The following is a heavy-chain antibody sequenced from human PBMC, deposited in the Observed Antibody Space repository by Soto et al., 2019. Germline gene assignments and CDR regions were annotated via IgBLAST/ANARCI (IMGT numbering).Heavy chain of an antibody. J-gene: IGHJ4*02. CDR3: AREVYYSTYFDS. CDR1: GFSLSTNGVG. Sequence: QITLKESGPTLVRPTQTLTLTCTFSGFSLSTNGVGVGWIRQPPGKALEWLALTYWDDDHRYSPSLKTRLTITKDISKNRVVLTMTTLNPADTATYYCAREVYYSTYFDSWGQGTLVTVSS. V-gene: IGHV2-5*02. CDR2: TYWDDDH. D-gene: IGHD3-10*01.